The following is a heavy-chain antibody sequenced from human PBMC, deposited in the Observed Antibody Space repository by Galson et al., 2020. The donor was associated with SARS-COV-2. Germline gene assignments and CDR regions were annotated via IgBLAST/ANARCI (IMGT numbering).Heavy chain of an antibody. CDR3: ATGAAAGTFNWFDP. CDR2: FDPEDGET. Sequence: ASVKVSCKVSGYTLNELSMHWVRQAPGKGLEWMGGFDPEDGETIYAQKFQGRVTMTEDTSTDTAYMELSSLRSEDTAVYYCATGAAAGTFNWFDPWGQGTLVTVSS. J-gene: IGHJ5*02. V-gene: IGHV1-24*01. D-gene: IGHD6-13*01. CDR1: GYTLNELS.